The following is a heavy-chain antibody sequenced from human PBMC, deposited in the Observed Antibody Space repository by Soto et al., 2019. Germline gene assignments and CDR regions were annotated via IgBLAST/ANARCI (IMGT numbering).Heavy chain of an antibody. CDR3: ARVRDHYSDFSGSHVTADY. D-gene: IGHD3-22*01. Sequence: ASVKVSCKASGYAFTNYYIHWVRQAPGQGLEWMGIINPTAYTPTYAQKFQGRITVTKDTSTSTVYMELTSLTSDDTAMYYCARVRDHYSDFSGSHVTADYWGQGTRVTVSS. CDR2: INPTAYTP. CDR1: GYAFTNYY. V-gene: IGHV1-46*01. J-gene: IGHJ4*02.